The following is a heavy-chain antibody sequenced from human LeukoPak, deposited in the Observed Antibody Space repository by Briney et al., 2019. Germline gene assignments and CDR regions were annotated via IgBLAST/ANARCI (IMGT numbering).Heavy chain of an antibody. CDR2: IIPILGIT. V-gene: IGHV1-69*04. CDR1: GGTFSSYA. J-gene: IGHJ3*02. Sequence: SVKVSCKASGGTFSSYAISWVRQAPGRGLEWMGRIIPILGITKYAQKFQGRVTITADKSTSTAYMELSSLRSEDTAVYYCARGGGDVDAFDIWGQGTMVTVSS. D-gene: IGHD4-17*01. CDR3: ARGGGDVDAFDI.